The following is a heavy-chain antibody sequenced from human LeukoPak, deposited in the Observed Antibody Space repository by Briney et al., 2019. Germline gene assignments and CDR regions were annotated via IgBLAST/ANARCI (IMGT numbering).Heavy chain of an antibody. D-gene: IGHD6-13*01. Sequence: PSETLSLTCTVSGGSISSGDYYWSWIRQPPGKGLEWIGYIYYSGSTNYNPSLKSRVTISVDTSKNQFSLKLSSVTAADTAVYYCARDGTRFKGYSSSWYYYYMDVWGKGTTVTVSS. J-gene: IGHJ6*03. V-gene: IGHV4-61*08. CDR3: ARDGTRFKGYSSSWYYYYMDV. CDR2: IYYSGST. CDR1: GGSISSGDYY.